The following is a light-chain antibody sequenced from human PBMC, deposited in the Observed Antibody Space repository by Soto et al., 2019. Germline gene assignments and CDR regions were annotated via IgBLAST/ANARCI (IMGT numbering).Light chain of an antibody. CDR2: KAS. Sequence: DVQMTQSPSTLSASVGDRVTITCRASQTIGSLLAWYQQKPGKAPNLLIYKASSLESGVPSRFSDSGFGTEFTLTITGLQPDDFATYYCQHYNSWAFGQGTKVEI. V-gene: IGKV1-5*03. CDR3: QHYNSWA. CDR1: QTIGSL. J-gene: IGKJ1*01.